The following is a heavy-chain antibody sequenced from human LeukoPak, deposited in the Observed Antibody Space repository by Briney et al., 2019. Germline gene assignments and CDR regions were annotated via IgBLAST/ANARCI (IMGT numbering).Heavy chain of an antibody. V-gene: IGHV3-33*01. CDR2: IWYDGSNK. CDR1: GFIFSSYG. D-gene: IGHD6-13*01. J-gene: IGHJ4*02. CDR3: ARVGGAAAGLDY. Sequence: GRSLRLSCAASGFIFSSYGMHWVRQAPGKGLEWVAVIWYDGSNKYYADSVKGRFTISRDNSKNTLYLQMNSLRAEDTAVYYCARVGGAAAGLDYWGQGTLVTVSS.